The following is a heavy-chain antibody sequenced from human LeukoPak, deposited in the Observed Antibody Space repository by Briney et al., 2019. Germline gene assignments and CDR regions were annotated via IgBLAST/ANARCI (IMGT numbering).Heavy chain of an antibody. CDR2: ISYDGSNK. CDR3: ARDPTGGIGSGQTRYYYYVMDV. D-gene: IGHD2-15*01. Sequence: GRSLRLPCAASGFTFSSYAMHWVRQAPGKGLEWVAVISYDGSNKYYADSVKGRFTISRDNSKNTLYLQMNSLRAEDTAVYYCARDPTGGIGSGQTRYYYYVMDVWGQGTTVTVSS. CDR1: GFTFSSYA. V-gene: IGHV3-30-3*01. J-gene: IGHJ6*02.